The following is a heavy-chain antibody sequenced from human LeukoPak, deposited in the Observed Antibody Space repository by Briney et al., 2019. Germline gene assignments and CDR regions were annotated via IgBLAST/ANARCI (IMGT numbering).Heavy chain of an antibody. D-gene: IGHD3-22*01. CDR1: GYTLTSYY. J-gene: IGHJ4*02. CDR3: ARPSDSSGYYYSY. CDR2: INPSGGST. V-gene: IGHV1-46*01. Sequence: APVKGSCKATGYTLTSYYIHWGRQAPGQRPEGMGIINPSGGSTSYAQKFQGRVTMTRDTSTSTVYMELSSLRSEDTAVYYCARPSDSSGYYYSYWGQGTLVTVSS.